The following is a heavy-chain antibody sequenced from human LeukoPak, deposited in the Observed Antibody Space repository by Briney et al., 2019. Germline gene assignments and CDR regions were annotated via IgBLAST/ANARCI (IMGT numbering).Heavy chain of an antibody. J-gene: IGHJ4*02. Sequence: SETLSLTCTVSGDSISSYYWSWIRQPPGKGLEWIGYIYHSGSTNYNPSLKSRVTISADTSKDQFSLKLASVTAADTAVYYCATGYSSIWYYFDYWGKGTLVTVSS. D-gene: IGHD6-13*01. CDR1: GDSISSYY. V-gene: IGHV4-59*01. CDR3: ATGYSSIWYYFDY. CDR2: IYHSGST.